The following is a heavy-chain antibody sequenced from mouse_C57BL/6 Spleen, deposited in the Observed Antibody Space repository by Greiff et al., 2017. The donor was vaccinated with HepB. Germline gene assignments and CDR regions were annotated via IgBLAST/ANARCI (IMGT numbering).Heavy chain of an antibody. J-gene: IGHJ1*03. CDR3: ARGDYGSSMDWYFDV. V-gene: IGHV5-6*01. CDR2: ISSGGSYT. D-gene: IGHD1-1*01. CDR1: GFTFSSYG. Sequence: EVHLVESGGDLVKPGGSLKLSCAASGFTFSSYGMSWVRQTPDKRLEWVATISSGGSYTYYPDSVKGRFTISRDNAKNTLYLQMSSLKSEDTAMYYCARGDYGSSMDWYFDVWGTGTTVTVSS.